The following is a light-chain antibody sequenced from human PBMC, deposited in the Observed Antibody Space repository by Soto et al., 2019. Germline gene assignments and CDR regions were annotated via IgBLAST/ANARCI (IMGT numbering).Light chain of an antibody. CDR3: SSYTTTNSYV. Sequence: QSALTQPPSVSGSPGQAITISCSGSSSDIGTYNFVSWYQHLPGKAPQLIIFEVDNRPSGVSDRFSASKSGNTASLTISGLQADDEAEYYCSSYTTTNSYVFGSGTKVTVL. J-gene: IGLJ1*01. CDR1: SSDIGTYNF. V-gene: IGLV2-14*01. CDR2: EVD.